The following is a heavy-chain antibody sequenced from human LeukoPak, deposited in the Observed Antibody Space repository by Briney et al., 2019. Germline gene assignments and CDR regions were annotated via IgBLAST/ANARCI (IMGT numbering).Heavy chain of an antibody. V-gene: IGHV3-23*01. CDR2: ISGSGGST. CDR3: AKGEEQWLYNLNWFDP. Sequence: GGSLRLSCAASGFTFSSYAMSWVRQAPGKGLEWVSAISGSGGSTYYADSVKGRFTISRDNSKNTLYLQMNSLRAEDTAVYYCAKGEEQWLYNLNWFDPWGLGTLVTVSS. J-gene: IGHJ5*02. D-gene: IGHD6-19*01. CDR1: GFTFSSYA.